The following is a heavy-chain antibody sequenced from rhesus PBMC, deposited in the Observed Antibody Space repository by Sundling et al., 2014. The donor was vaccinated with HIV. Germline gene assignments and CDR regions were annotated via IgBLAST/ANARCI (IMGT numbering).Heavy chain of an antibody. CDR3: AKLHEEPFDS. Sequence: EVQLVESGDGLAKPGGSLSLSCTASGFTFSDYYMDWVRQAPGKGLEWVSRISSGGGSIWYADSVKGRFTISRDNARNTVYLEMNSLRTEDTAVYYCAKLHEEPFDSWGQGVLVTVSS. D-gene: IGHD3-28*01. CDR1: GFTFSDYY. J-gene: IGHJ4*01. CDR2: ISSGGGSI. V-gene: IGHV3-178*02.